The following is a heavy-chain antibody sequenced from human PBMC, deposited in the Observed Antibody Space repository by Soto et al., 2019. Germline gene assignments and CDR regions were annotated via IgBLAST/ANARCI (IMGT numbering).Heavy chain of an antibody. Sequence: GGSLRLSCAASGFTFSSYGMHWVRQAPGKGLEWVAVIWYDGSNKYYADSVKGRFTISRDNSKNTLYLQMNSLRAEDTAVYYCARGRYGGNSASYYYYGMDVWGQGTTVTVSS. V-gene: IGHV3-33*01. J-gene: IGHJ6*02. CDR2: IWYDGSNK. CDR1: GFTFSSYG. D-gene: IGHD2-21*02. CDR3: ARGRYGGNSASYYYYGMDV.